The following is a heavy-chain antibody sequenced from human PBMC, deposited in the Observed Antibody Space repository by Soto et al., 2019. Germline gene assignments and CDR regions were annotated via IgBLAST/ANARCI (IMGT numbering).Heavy chain of an antibody. V-gene: IGHV1-2*02. CDR1: GYTFTGYY. Sequence: QVQLVQSGAEVKKPGASVKVSCKASGYTFTGYYMHWVRQAPGQGLEWMGWINPNSGGINYAQKFQGRVTMTRDTSISTAYMELSRLRSDDTAVYYCATAMTTVAYAAFDIWGQGTMVTVSS. D-gene: IGHD4-17*01. CDR3: ATAMTTVAYAAFDI. J-gene: IGHJ3*02. CDR2: INPNSGGI.